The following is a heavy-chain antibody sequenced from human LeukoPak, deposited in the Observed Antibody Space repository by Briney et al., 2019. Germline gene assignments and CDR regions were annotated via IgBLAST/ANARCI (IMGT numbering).Heavy chain of an antibody. CDR2: ISWDGGST. Sequence: SGGSLRLSCAASGYTFDDYAMHWVRHAPGKGLEWVSLISWDGGSTYYEDSVEGRFTISRDNSKNSLYLQMNSLRAEDTALYYCAKAGHYYDSSGYYYSSYFDYWGQGTLVTVSS. V-gene: IGHV3-43D*03. CDR1: GYTFDDYA. J-gene: IGHJ4*02. CDR3: AKAGHYYDSSGYYYSSYFDY. D-gene: IGHD3-22*01.